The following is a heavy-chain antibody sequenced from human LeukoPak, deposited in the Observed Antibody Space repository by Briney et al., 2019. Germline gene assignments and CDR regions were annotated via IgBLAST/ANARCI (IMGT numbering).Heavy chain of an antibody. Sequence: GGSLRLSCAASGFTFSSYGMHWVRQAPGKGLEWVAVISYDGSNKYYADSVKGRFTISRDNAKNSLYLQMNSLRAEDTAVYYCARTTNSSGWPYDAFDIWGQGTMVTVSS. CDR1: GFTFSSYG. V-gene: IGHV3-30*03. D-gene: IGHD6-19*01. J-gene: IGHJ3*02. CDR3: ARTTNSSGWPYDAFDI. CDR2: ISYDGSNK.